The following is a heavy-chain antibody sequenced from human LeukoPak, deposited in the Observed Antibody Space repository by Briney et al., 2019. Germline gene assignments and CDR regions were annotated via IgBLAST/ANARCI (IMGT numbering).Heavy chain of an antibody. CDR1: GYTFTSYY. J-gene: IGHJ3*02. Sequence: ASVKVSCKASGYTFTSYYIHWVRQAPGQGLEWMGIINPSADSTNYAQKFQGRVTMTRNTSISTAYMELSSLRSEDTAVYYCVWFGELSNAFDIWGQGTMVTVSS. D-gene: IGHD3-10*01. V-gene: IGHV1-46*01. CDR2: INPSADST. CDR3: VWFGELSNAFDI.